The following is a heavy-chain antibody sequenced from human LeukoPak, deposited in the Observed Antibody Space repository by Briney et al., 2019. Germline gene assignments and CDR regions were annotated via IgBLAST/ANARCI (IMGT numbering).Heavy chain of an antibody. CDR2: INHSGST. CDR3: ARERSGSEIFARSFDI. J-gene: IGHJ3*02. D-gene: IGHD3-3*01. CDR1: GGSFSGYY. V-gene: IGHV4-34*01. Sequence: SETLSLTCAVYGGSFSGYYWGWIRQPPGKGLEWIGEINHSGSTNYNPSLKSRVTISVDKSKNQFSLKLSSVTAADTAVYYCARERSGSEIFARSFDIWGQGTMVTVSS.